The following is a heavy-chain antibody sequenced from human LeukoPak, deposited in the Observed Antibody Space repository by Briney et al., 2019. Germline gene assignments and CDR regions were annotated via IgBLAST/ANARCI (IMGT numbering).Heavy chain of an antibody. V-gene: IGHV3-30*18. CDR3: AKDVGFEWNLLYYFDY. J-gene: IGHJ4*02. CDR1: GFTFSSYG. D-gene: IGHD1-1*01. Sequence: PGGSLRLSCAASGFTFSSYGMHWVRQAPGKGLEWVAVISYDGSNRYYADSVKDRFTISRDNSKNTLYLQMNSLRAEDTAVYYCAKDVGFEWNLLYYFDYWGQGTLVTVSS. CDR2: ISYDGSNR.